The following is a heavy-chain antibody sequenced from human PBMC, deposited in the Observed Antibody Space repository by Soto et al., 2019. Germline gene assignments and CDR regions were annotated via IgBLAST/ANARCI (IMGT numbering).Heavy chain of an antibody. Sequence: EVQLLESGGGLVQPGGSLRLSCVASGFPFSSYAMTWVRQAPGTGLAWVSVVSGSGDRIYYADSVKGRFTISRDKSKNPLDLQMSSLRADATALYHCAQQLSGDIPVGYMDVWVRGTTVTVSS. V-gene: IGHV3-23*01. D-gene: IGHD5-18*01. CDR2: VSGSGDRI. CDR3: AQQLSGDIPVGYMDV. J-gene: IGHJ6*03. CDR1: GFPFSSYA.